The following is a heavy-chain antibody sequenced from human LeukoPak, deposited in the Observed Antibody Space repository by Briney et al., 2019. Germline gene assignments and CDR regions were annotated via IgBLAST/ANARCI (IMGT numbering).Heavy chain of an antibody. J-gene: IGHJ4*02. Sequence: PGGSLRLSCTASGFTFGSYAMSWVRQGPGKGLEWVSSVTSGGVTTYYADSVKGRFTISRDNSKNTLYLQMNSLRVEDTAVYYCAKDLLAMTPMVSGLLCGGQGTLVTVSS. CDR1: GFTFGSYA. D-gene: IGHD5-18*01. V-gene: IGHV3-23*01. CDR3: AKDLLAMTPMVSGLLC. CDR2: VTSGGVTT.